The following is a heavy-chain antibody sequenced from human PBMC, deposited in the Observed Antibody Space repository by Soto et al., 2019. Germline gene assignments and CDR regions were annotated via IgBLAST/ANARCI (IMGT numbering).Heavy chain of an antibody. Sequence: ASVKVSCKASGYTFTSYGISWVRQAPGQGLERKGWISAYNGNTNYAQKLQGRVTITTDTSTSTAYMKKRSLRSEDTAVYYCARGSALHYYDSSGYYYFDYWG. V-gene: IGHV1-18*01. CDR1: GYTFTSYG. D-gene: IGHD3-22*01. CDR3: ARGSALHYYDSSGYYYFDY. CDR2: ISAYNGNT. J-gene: IGHJ4*01.